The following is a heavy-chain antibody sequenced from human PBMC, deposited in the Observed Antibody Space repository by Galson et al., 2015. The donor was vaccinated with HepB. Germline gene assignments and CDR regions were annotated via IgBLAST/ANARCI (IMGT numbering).Heavy chain of an antibody. CDR1: GYTFNNYG. CDR2: INTNTGNP. CDR3: ARDHTFRGAAVPFDP. J-gene: IGHJ5*02. Sequence: SVKVSCKASGYTFNNYGLNWVRQAPGQGLEWMGWINTNTGNPTYAQGFTGRFVFSLDTSVRTTYLQINSLKAEDTAVYYCARDHTFRGAAVPFDPWGQGTLVTVSS. D-gene: IGHD6-13*01. V-gene: IGHV7-4-1*02.